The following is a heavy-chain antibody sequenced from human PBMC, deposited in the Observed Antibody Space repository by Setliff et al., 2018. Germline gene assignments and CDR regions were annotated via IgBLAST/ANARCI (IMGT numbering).Heavy chain of an antibody. V-gene: IGHV4-34*01. CDR2: INHRGST. CDR1: GDSFSDYY. Sequence: PSETLSLTCAVYGDSFSDYYWSWIRQPPGKGLEWIEEINHRGSTNYSPSLRSRVTISVDTSKNQFSLILRSVTAADTAVYYCARGRMRGSCSGPSCTYDPFDIWGQGTPVTV. J-gene: IGHJ3*02. CDR3: ARGRMRGSCSGPSCTYDPFDI. D-gene: IGHD2-2*01.